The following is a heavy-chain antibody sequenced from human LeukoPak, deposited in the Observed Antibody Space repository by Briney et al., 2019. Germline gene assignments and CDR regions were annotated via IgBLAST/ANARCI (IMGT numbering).Heavy chain of an antibody. CDR2: IIPIFGTA. Sequence: ASVKVSCKASGGTFSSYAISWVRQAPGQGLEWMGGIIPIFGTANYAQKLQGRVTMTTDTSTSTAYMELRSLRSDDTAVYYCARLRPVAGYDAFDIWGHGTMVTVSS. D-gene: IGHD6-19*01. J-gene: IGHJ3*02. CDR1: GGTFSSYA. CDR3: ARLRPVAGYDAFDI. V-gene: IGHV1-69*05.